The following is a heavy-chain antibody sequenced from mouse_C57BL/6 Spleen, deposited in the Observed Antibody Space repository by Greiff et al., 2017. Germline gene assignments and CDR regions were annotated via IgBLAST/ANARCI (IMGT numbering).Heavy chain of an antibody. Sequence: QVQLKQPGAELVKPGASVKLSCKASGYTFTSYWMQWVKQRPGQGLEWIGEIDPSDSYTNYNQKFKGKATLTVDTSSSTAYMQLSSLTSEDSAVYYCARSTAQAPYYYAMDYWGQGTSVTVSS. CDR1: GYTFTSYW. CDR3: ARSTAQAPYYYAMDY. V-gene: IGHV1-50*01. D-gene: IGHD3-2*02. CDR2: IDPSDSYT. J-gene: IGHJ4*01.